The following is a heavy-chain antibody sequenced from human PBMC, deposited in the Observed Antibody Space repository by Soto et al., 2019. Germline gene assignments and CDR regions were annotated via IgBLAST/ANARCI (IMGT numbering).Heavy chain of an antibody. D-gene: IGHD2-2*01. CDR1: GGPIPSGGFY. V-gene: IGHV4-31*02. J-gene: IGHJ6*02. CDR3: ARGPSTSDGLDV. Sequence: PSETLSLTCSVSGGPIPSGGFYWSWIRQHPGKGLEWIGYIYFSGNTYYNPSLKSRVTISIEKSKTQISLKLNSVTAADTAVYYCARGPSTSDGLDVWGQGTTVTVS. CDR2: IYFSGNT.